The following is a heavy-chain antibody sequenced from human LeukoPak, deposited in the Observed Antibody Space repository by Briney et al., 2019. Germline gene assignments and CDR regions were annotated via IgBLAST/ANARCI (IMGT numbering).Heavy chain of an antibody. V-gene: IGHV4-59*01. CDR1: GGSISSYY. CDR2: IYYSGST. CDR3: ARTVVTVAHYFDY. J-gene: IGHJ4*02. Sequence: PSETLSLTCTASGGSISSYYWSWIRQPPGKGLEWIGYIYYSGSTNYNPSLKSRVTISVDTSKNQFSLKLSSVTAADTAVYYCARTVVTVAHYFDYWGQGTLVTVSS. D-gene: IGHD2-15*01.